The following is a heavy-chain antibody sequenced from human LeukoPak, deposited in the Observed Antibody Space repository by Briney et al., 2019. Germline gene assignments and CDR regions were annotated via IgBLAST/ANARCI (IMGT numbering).Heavy chain of an antibody. D-gene: IGHD6-13*01. CDR1: GGPFSGYY. J-gene: IGHJ4*02. CDR3: ARSSSWLRDFDY. CDR2: INHSGST. Sequence: SETLSLTCAVYGGPFSGYYWSWIRQPPGKGLEWIGEINHSGSTNYNPSLKSRVTISVDTSKNQFSLKLSSVTAADTAVYYCARSSSWLRDFDYWGQGTLVTVSS. V-gene: IGHV4-34*01.